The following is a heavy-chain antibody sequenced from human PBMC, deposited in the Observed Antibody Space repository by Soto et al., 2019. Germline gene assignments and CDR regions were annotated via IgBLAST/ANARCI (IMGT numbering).Heavy chain of an antibody. Sequence: EVQLLESGGGLVQPGGSLRLSCAASGFTFSSYAMSWVRQVPGKGLEWVSAISGSGGSTYYADSVKGRFTISRDNSKNTLYLQMNSLRAEDTAVYYCAKDSPPRGYSGYASHFDYWGQGTLVTVSS. J-gene: IGHJ4*02. CDR1: GFTFSSYA. V-gene: IGHV3-23*01. CDR3: AKDSPPRGYSGYASHFDY. D-gene: IGHD5-12*01. CDR2: ISGSGGST.